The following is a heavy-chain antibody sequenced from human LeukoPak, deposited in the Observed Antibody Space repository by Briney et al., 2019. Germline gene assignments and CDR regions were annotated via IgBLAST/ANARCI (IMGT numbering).Heavy chain of an antibody. Sequence: PSETPSLTCAVSGGSISSGGYSWSWIRQPPGKGLEWIGYIYHSGSTYYNPSLKSRVTISVDRSKNQFSLKLSSVTAADTAVYYCARGGYYDSSGYYLGAFDIWAQGTMVTVSS. CDR1: GGSISSGGYS. V-gene: IGHV4-30-2*01. CDR2: IYHSGST. D-gene: IGHD3-22*01. J-gene: IGHJ3*02. CDR3: ARGGYYDSSGYYLGAFDI.